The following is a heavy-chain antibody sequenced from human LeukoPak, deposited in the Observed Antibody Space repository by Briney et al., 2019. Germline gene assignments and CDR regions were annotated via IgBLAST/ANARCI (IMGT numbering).Heavy chain of an antibody. Sequence: GGSLRLSCAASGFTFSSYSMNWVRQAPGMGLEWVSSISSSSSYIYYADSVKGRFTISRDNAKNSLYLQMNSLRAEDTAVYYCAREVDYGSGSYYFDYWGQGTLVTVSS. J-gene: IGHJ4*02. CDR1: GFTFSSYS. V-gene: IGHV3-21*01. CDR3: AREVDYGSGSYYFDY. D-gene: IGHD3-10*01. CDR2: ISSSSSYI.